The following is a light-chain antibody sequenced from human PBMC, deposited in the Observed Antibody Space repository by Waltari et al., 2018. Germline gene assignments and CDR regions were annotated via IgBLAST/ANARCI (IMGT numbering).Light chain of an antibody. CDR2: DAS. CDR1: QSLSNNY. V-gene: IGKV3-20*01. J-gene: IGKJ4*01. CDR3: QKYGSTPRP. Sequence: EIVLTQSPGTLSLSPGDRASLSCRASQSLSNNYVAWYQHNPGQAPRLLIFDASRRATGIPDRFSGSGSGTDFTLTISSLEPEDFAVYYCQKYGSTPRPFGGGTKVEIK.